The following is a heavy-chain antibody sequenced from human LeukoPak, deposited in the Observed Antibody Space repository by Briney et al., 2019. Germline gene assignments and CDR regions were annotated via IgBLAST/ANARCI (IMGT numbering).Heavy chain of an antibody. J-gene: IGHJ4*02. CDR1: GFTFSSYA. CDR2: ISGSGGST. CDR3: AKDRTIVVVIAIAFDY. D-gene: IGHD2-21*01. V-gene: IGHV3-23*01. Sequence: GGSLRLSCAASGFTFSSYAMSWVRQAPGKGLEWVSAISGSGGSTYYADSVKGRFTISRDNSKNTLYLQMNSLRAEDTAVYYCAKDRTIVVVIAIAFDYWGQGTLVTVSS.